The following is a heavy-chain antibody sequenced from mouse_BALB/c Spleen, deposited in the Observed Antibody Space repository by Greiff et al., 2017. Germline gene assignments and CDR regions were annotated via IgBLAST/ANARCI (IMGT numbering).Heavy chain of an antibody. CDR3: AIYDGYYWFAY. Sequence: EVMLVESGGGLVQPGGSLKLSCAASGFTFSSYGMSWVRQTPDKRLELVATINSNGGSTYYPDSVKGRFTISRDNAKNTLYLQMSSLKSEDTAMYYCAIYDGYYWFAYWGQGTLVTVSA. V-gene: IGHV5-6-3*01. J-gene: IGHJ3*01. D-gene: IGHD2-3*01. CDR2: INSNGGST. CDR1: GFTFSSYG.